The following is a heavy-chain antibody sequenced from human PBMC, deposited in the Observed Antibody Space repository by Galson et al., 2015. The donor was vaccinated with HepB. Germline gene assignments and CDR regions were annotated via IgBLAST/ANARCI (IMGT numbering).Heavy chain of an antibody. D-gene: IGHD6-13*01. CDR2: ISYDGSNK. CDR1: GFTFSSYG. Sequence: SLRLSCAASGFTFSSYGMHWVRQAPGKGLEWVAVISYDGSNKYYADSVKGRFTISRDNSKNTLYLQMNSLRAEDTAVYYCAKDGLVLSDDAFDIWGQGTMVTVSS. J-gene: IGHJ3*02. V-gene: IGHV3-30*18. CDR3: AKDGLVLSDDAFDI.